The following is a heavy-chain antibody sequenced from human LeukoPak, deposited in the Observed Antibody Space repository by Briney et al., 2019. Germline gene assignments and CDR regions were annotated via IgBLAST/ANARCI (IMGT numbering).Heavy chain of an antibody. CDR3: ARRDRGYSGYDFDY. V-gene: IGHV5-51*01. CDR2: IYPGDSGT. CDR1: GYTFTNYW. Sequence: GESLKISCKGSGYTFTNYWIAWVRQMPGKGLEWMGIIYPGDSGTRYSPSFQGQVTISADKSISTAYLQWSSLKASDTAIFYCARRDRGYSGYDFDYWGQGTLVTVSS. J-gene: IGHJ4*02. D-gene: IGHD5-12*01.